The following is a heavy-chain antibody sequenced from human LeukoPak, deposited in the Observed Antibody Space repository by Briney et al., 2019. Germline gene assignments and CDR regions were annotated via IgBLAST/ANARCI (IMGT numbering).Heavy chain of an antibody. Sequence: SETLSLTCAVYGGSFSGYYWSWIRQPPGKGLEWIGEINHSGSTNYNPSLKSRVTISVDTSKNQFSLKLSSVTAADTAVYYCASGSYSSGPLDFGGQGNRATVTA. J-gene: IGHJ4*02. D-gene: IGHD6-19*01. CDR3: ASGSYSSGPLDF. CDR2: INHSGST. V-gene: IGHV4-34*01. CDR1: GGSFSGYY.